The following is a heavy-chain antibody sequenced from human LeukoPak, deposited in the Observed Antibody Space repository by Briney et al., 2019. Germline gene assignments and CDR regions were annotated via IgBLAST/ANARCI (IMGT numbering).Heavy chain of an antibody. V-gene: IGHV3-74*01. J-gene: IGHJ4*02. D-gene: IGHD1-7*01. Sequence: QAGGSLRLSCAASGFIVSSNYMSWVRQAPGKGLVWVSHINSDGSSTTYADSVKGRFTISRDNAKNTLYLQMNSLRAEDTAVYYCASVRHGTTRDFDYWGQGTLVTVSS. CDR1: GFIVSSNY. CDR3: ASVRHGTTRDFDY. CDR2: INSDGSST.